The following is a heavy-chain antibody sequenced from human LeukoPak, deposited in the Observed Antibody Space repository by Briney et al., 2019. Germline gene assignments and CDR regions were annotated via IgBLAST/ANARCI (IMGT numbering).Heavy chain of an antibody. J-gene: IGHJ4*02. V-gene: IGHV3-30*14. Sequence: GGSLRLSCAASGFTFSSYAMHWVRQAPGKGLEWVAVISYDGSNKYYADSVKGRFTISRDNSKNTLYLQMNSLRAEDTAVYYCARVGVTTIFQGDYYFDYWGQGTLVTVSS. CDR3: ARVGVTTIFQGDYYFDY. CDR1: GFTFSSYA. CDR2: ISYDGSNK. D-gene: IGHD5-12*01.